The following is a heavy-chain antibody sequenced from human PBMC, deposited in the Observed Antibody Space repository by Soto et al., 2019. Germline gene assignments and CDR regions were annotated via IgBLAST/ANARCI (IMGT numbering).Heavy chain of an antibody. CDR2: ISAHNGNT. CDR1: GYTFTSYG. D-gene: IGHD3-10*01. Sequence: ASVKVSCKASGYTFTSYGISWVRQAPGQGLEWMGWISAHNGNTNYAQKLQGRVTMTTDTSTSTAYMELRSLRSDDTAVYYCARTRKGSGRAHDAFDIWGQGTMVTGSS. CDR3: ARTRKGSGRAHDAFDI. V-gene: IGHV1-18*01. J-gene: IGHJ3*02.